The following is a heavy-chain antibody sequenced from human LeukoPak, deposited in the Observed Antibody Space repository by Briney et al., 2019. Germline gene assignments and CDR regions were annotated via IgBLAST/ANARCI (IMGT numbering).Heavy chain of an antibody. CDR2: ISGSGGST. CDR1: GFTFSSYA. CDR3: AKDLGRWELLDAFDI. D-gene: IGHD1-26*01. V-gene: IGHV3-23*01. J-gene: IGHJ3*02. Sequence: GGSLRLSCAASGFTFSSYAMSWVRQAPGKGLEWVSAISGSGGSTYYADSVKGRFTISRDNSKNTLYLQINSLRAEDTAVYYCAKDLGRWELLDAFDIWGQGTMVTVSS.